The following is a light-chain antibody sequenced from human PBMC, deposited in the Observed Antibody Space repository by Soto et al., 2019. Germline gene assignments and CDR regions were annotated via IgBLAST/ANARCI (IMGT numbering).Light chain of an antibody. J-gene: IGKJ3*01. CDR1: QVVVTAY. Sequence: EIVLTQSPGTLSVSPGERATLSCRASQVVVTAYIHWYQHKPGQAPRLLISGASTRASGIPDRFSGSGVGTDFPPAINRLEPEVCAVYYCLLFRGSSTFGPGSRVHI. CDR3: LLFRGSST. CDR2: GAS. V-gene: IGKV3-20*01.